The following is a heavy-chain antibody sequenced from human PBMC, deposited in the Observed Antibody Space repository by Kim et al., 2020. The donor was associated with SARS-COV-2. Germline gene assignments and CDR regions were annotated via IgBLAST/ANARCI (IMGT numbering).Heavy chain of an antibody. CDR2: ISSNSGHT. D-gene: IGHD3-22*01. Sequence: ASVKVSCKASGYSCSNYGLVWARQSPGQGLEWMGWISSNSGHTKYAQNVQGRVTLTTDTSTNTGYMELSSLRSDDTAVYYCAPYYDSNSYRGQWDWGQGTPGTVSS. CDR3: APYYDSNSYRGQWD. J-gene: IGHJ4*01. V-gene: IGHV1-18*01. CDR1: GYSCSNYG.